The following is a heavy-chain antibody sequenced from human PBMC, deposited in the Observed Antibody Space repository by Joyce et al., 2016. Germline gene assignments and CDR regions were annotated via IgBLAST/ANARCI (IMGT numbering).Heavy chain of an antibody. D-gene: IGHD5-18*01. J-gene: IGHJ5*02. CDR3: ARESSYFHA. CDR2: MYLSGAT. CDR1: GGSVGRGSYS. V-gene: IGHV4-61*02. Sequence: VPLQESGPGLVKPSQTLSLTCSVSGGSVGRGSYSYSGLRQPAGKGLEWTGRMYLSGATNFSPSLKSRVNISVDTSRTQLSLNLTSVTAEDTAIYYCARESSYFHAWGQGILVTVSS.